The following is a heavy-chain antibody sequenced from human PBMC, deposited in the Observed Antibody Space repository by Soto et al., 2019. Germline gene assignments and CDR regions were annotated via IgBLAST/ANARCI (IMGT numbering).Heavy chain of an antibody. CDR2: IIPIFGTA. Sequence: QVQLVQSGAEVKKPGSSVKVSCKASGGTFSSYAISWVRQAPGQGLEWMGGIIPIFGTANYALKFQGRVTITADESTSTAYMELSSLRSEDTAVYYCARDKGYCSSTSCSYGMDVWGQGTTVTVSS. CDR1: GGTFSSYA. D-gene: IGHD2-2*01. V-gene: IGHV1-69*01. J-gene: IGHJ6*02. CDR3: ARDKGYCSSTSCSYGMDV.